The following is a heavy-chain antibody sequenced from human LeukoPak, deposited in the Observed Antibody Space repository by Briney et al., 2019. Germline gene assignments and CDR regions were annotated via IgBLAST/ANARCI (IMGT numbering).Heavy chain of an antibody. CDR2: XXGTTGKA. V-gene: IGHV3-23*01. J-gene: IGHJ4*02. Sequence: GGSLRLSCGASGFTFSNYFMNWVRQGPGKGLXXXXXXXGTTGKAYYADSVKGRFTISRDNSKNTLFLQMDRLRAEDTAVYYCAKGGGEATVEVSAAGVFQYWGQGTLVTVSS. CDR1: GFTFSNYF. D-gene: IGHD2-8*02. CDR3: AKGGGEATVEVSAAGVFQY.